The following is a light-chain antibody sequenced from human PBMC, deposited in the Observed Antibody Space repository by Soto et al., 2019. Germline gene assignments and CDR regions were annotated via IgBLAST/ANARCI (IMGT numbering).Light chain of an antibody. CDR2: DVT. J-gene: IGLJ1*01. CDR1: SGDVGGYNS. Sequence: QSALTQAASVSGSPGQSITISWAGTSGDVGGYNSVSWYRQDPGKAPKLMIYDVTNRPSGVSNRFSGSKSGNTASLTISVLQAVEKADYSCRSLTTTFNYVSGTLTTATAL. V-gene: IGLV2-14*01. CDR3: RSLTTTFNYV.